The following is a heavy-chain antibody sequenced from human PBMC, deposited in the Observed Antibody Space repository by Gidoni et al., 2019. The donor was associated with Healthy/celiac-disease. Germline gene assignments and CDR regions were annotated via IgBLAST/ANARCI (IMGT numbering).Heavy chain of an antibody. Sequence: EVQLLESGGGLVQPGGSLRLSCAAFGFTFSSYAMSWVRQAPGKGLEWVSAISGSGGSTYYADSVKGRFTISRDNSKNTLYLQMNSLRAEDTAVYYCANYCGGDCYSSNYYYYYMDVWGKGTTVTVSS. V-gene: IGHV3-23*01. D-gene: IGHD2-21*02. CDR1: GFTFSSYA. J-gene: IGHJ6*03. CDR3: ANYCGGDCYSSNYYYYYMDV. CDR2: ISGSGGST.